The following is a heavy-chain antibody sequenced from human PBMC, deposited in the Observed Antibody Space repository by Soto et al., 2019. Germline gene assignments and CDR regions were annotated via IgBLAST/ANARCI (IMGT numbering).Heavy chain of an antibody. V-gene: IGHV3-30*03. D-gene: IGHD4-17*01. CDR3: AREYLYGDYYYFDY. CDR2: ISYDGSNK. Sequence: GGSLRLSCAASGFTFSSYGMHWVRQAPGKGLEWVAVISYDGSNKYYADSVKGRFTISRDNSKNTLYLQMNSLRAEDTAVYYCAREYLYGDYYYFDYWGQGTLVTVSS. CDR1: GFTFSSYG. J-gene: IGHJ4*02.